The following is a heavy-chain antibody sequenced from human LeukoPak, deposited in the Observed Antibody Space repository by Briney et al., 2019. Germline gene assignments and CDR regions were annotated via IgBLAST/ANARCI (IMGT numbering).Heavy chain of an antibody. CDR2: IIPIFGTA. D-gene: IGHD4-23*01. CDR1: GGTFSSYA. Sequence: SVNVSCKASGGTFSSYAISWVRQAPGQGLEWMGGIIPIFGTANYAQKFQGRVTITADESTSTAYMELSSLRSEDTAVYYCARLGPHYGGNPDNWFDPWGQGTLVTVSS. CDR3: ARLGPHYGGNPDNWFDP. J-gene: IGHJ5*02. V-gene: IGHV1-69*13.